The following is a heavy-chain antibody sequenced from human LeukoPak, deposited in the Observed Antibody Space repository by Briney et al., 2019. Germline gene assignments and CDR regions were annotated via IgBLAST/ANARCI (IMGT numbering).Heavy chain of an antibody. Sequence: PGGSLRLSCAASGFTLRSYTMNWVRRAPGKGLKWVANINQDGSEKHYVDSVKGRFTITRDNAKNSLYLQINSLSAEDTAVYYCARDYGGSDFDYWGQGTLVTVSS. CDR1: GFTLRSYT. V-gene: IGHV3-7*01. J-gene: IGHJ4*02. CDR3: ARDYGGSDFDY. CDR2: INQDGSEK. D-gene: IGHD3-16*01.